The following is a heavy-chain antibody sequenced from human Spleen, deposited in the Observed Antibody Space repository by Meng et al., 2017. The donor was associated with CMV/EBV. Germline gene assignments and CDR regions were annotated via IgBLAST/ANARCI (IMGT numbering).Heavy chain of an antibody. Sequence: SGATSDTYPIDWVRQAPGQGLQWMGRFTGVFGSTNYAQNFQGRLTITTDESTSTTYMELRSLRFEDTAVYYCATVSGYSSRWYPFDSWGQGTLVTVSS. J-gene: IGHJ4*02. CDR1: GATSDTYP. CDR2: FTGVFGST. D-gene: IGHD6-13*01. V-gene: IGHV1-69*05. CDR3: ATVSGYSSRWYPFDS.